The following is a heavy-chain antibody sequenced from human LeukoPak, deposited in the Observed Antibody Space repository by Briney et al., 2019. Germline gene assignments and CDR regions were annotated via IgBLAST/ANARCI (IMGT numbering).Heavy chain of an antibody. CDR2: ITATSSST. V-gene: IGHV3-23*01. CDR3: AKLFESGTYNNFFHY. D-gene: IGHD3-10*01. Sequence: GGSLRLSCAASGFTVSDYSMTWVRQAPGKGLEWVSAITATSSSTHDADSVQGRFTISRDNSKNTLYLQMNSLRPEDTAIYYCAKLFESGTYNNFFHYWGQGTLVTVFS. CDR1: GFTVSDYS. J-gene: IGHJ4*02.